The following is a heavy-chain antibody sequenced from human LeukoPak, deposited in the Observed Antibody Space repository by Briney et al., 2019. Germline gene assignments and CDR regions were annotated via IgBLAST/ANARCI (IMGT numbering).Heavy chain of an antibody. CDR1: GFSLSTSRVG. J-gene: IGHJ5*02. CDR3: AHRQIQGIMFGGGGLDP. Sequence: SGPTLVKPTQTLTLTCTFSGFSLSTSRVGVGWIRQPPGKALEWLALIYWDDDKRYSPSLKSRLTITKDTSKNQVVLIMTNMDPVDTGTYYCAHRQIQGIMFGGGGLDPWGQGTLVTVSS. CDR2: IYWDDDK. V-gene: IGHV2-5*02. D-gene: IGHD3-16*01.